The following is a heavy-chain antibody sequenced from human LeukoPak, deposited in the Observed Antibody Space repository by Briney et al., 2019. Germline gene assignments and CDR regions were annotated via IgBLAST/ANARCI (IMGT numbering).Heavy chain of an antibody. Sequence: PGGPLRLSCAASGFTFSRYSMNWVRQAPGKGLEWISYISSSSSTIYYADSVKGRFNNSRDNAKNSLYLQMNSLRAEDTAVYYCVSSPYYYMDVWGKGTTVIVSS. CDR1: GFTFSRYS. V-gene: IGHV3-48*01. D-gene: IGHD2-2*01. CDR2: ISSSSSTI. CDR3: VSSPYYYMDV. J-gene: IGHJ6*03.